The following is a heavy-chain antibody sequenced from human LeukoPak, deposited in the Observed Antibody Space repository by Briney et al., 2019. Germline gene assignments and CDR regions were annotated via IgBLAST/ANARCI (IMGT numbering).Heavy chain of an antibody. D-gene: IGHD2-15*01. CDR3: ARGLRYCSGGSCYNSDAFDI. Sequence: GGSLRLSCAASGFTFSSYDMHWVRDAPGKGLEWVSAIGTAGDPYYPGSVKGRFTISRENAKNSLYLQMISLRAGDTAVYYCARGLRYCSGGSCYNSDAFDIWGQGTMVTVSS. V-gene: IGHV3-13*05. J-gene: IGHJ3*02. CDR1: GFTFSSYD. CDR2: IGTAGDP.